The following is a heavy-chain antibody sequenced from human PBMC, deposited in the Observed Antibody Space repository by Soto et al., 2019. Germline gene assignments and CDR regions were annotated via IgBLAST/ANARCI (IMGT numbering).Heavy chain of an antibody. J-gene: IGHJ6*02. Sequence: PSETLSLTCTVSGGSISSGDYYWSWIRQPPGKGLEWIGYIYYSGSTYYNPSLKSRVTISVDTSKNQFSLKLSSVTAADTAMYYCARLPQKSDFWSGYYRYYYYYGMDVWGQGTTVTVS. V-gene: IGHV4-30-4*01. CDR3: ARLPQKSDFWSGYYRYYYYYGMDV. CDR1: GGSISSGDYY. CDR2: IYYSGST. D-gene: IGHD3-3*01.